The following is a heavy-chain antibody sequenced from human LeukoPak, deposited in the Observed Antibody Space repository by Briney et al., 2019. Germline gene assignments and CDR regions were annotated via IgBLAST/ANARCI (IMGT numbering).Heavy chain of an antibody. CDR1: GGSISSYY. CDR2: IYYSGST. Sequence: TSSETLSLTCTVSGGSISSYYWSWIRQPPGKGLEWTGYIYYSGSTNYNPSLKSRVTISVDTSKNQFSLKLSSVTAADTAVYYCARGVRTMVRGVMVVSAFDIWGQGTMVTVSS. CDR3: ARGVRTMVRGVMVVSAFDI. V-gene: IGHV4-59*01. J-gene: IGHJ3*02. D-gene: IGHD3-10*01.